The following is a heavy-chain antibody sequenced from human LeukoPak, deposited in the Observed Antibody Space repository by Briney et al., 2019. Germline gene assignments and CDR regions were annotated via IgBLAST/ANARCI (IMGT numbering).Heavy chain of an antibody. CDR2: INPNSGGT. J-gene: IGHJ4*02. CDR3: ARGRYCGETNCSHFDS. Sequence: ASVKVSCKASVYTFTDYSMHWVRHAPGPGLEWMGWINPNSGGTDYAQKFQGRVTLIRDTSISTAYMELSMLTSDDTAVYYCARGRYCGETNCSHFDSWGQGTLVTVSS. D-gene: IGHD2-21*01. V-gene: IGHV1-2*02. CDR1: VYTFTDYS.